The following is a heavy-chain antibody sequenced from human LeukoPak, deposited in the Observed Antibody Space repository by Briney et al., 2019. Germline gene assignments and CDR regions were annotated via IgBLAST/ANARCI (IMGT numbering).Heavy chain of an antibody. D-gene: IGHD6-13*01. Sequence: ASVKVSCKASGYTFTSYYMHWVRQAPGQGLEWMGIINPSGGSTSYAQKFQGRVTMTRDTSTSTVYMGLSSLRSEDTAVYYCARDKSRQQLPPTSDYWGQGTLVTVSS. CDR3: ARDKSRQQLPPTSDY. CDR1: GYTFTSYY. V-gene: IGHV1-46*03. CDR2: INPSGGST. J-gene: IGHJ4*02.